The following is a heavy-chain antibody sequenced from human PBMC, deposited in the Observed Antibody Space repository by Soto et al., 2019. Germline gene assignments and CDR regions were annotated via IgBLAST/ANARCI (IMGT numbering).Heavy chain of an antibody. CDR1: GYTFMSYP. CDR3: ARVPFTLVRGVIPYLDY. J-gene: IGHJ4*02. D-gene: IGHD3-10*01. Sequence: ASVKVSCKASGYTFMSYPLHWVRQAPGQRPGWMGWINAGDDITQFSQKFQGRLTFTRDTSASTGYMELRSLRSEDTAVYYCARVPFTLVRGVIPYLDYWGQGTPVTVSS. V-gene: IGHV1-3*01. CDR2: INAGDDIT.